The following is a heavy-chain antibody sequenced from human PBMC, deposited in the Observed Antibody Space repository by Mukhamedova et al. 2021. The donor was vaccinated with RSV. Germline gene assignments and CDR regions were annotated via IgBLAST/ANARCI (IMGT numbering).Heavy chain of an antibody. CDR3: GRYGSGRKFDY. Sequence: VSAISGSGGSTYYADSVKGRFTISRDNSKNTLYLQMNSLRAEDTAVYYCGRYGSGRKFDYWGQGTLVTVSS. V-gene: IGHV3-23*01. CDR2: ISGSGGST. J-gene: IGHJ4*02. D-gene: IGHD3-10*01.